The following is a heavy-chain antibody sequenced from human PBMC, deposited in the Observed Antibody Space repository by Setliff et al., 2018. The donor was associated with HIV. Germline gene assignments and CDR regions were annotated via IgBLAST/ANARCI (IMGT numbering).Heavy chain of an antibody. J-gene: IGHJ6*02. Sequence: SETLSLTCIVSGGSISSSSHYWGWIRQPPGKGLEWIGNIYYSGSTYYNPSLKSRVTISVDTSKNQFSLKLSSVTAADTAVYYCARENGRTNYYYYYGMDVWGQGTTVTVSS. CDR1: GGSISSSSHY. CDR2: IYYSGST. V-gene: IGHV4-39*07. CDR3: ARENGRTNYYYYYGMDV.